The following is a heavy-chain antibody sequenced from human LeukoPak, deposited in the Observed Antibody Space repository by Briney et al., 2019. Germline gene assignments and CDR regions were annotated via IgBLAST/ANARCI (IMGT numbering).Heavy chain of an antibody. D-gene: IGHD4-17*01. CDR3: AADRDYGDYSGYYGMDV. CDR1: GFTFTSSA. J-gene: IGHJ6*02. Sequence: SVKVSCKASGFTFTSSAVQWVRQARGQRLEWIGWIVAGSGNTNYAQKFQERVTITRDMSTSTAYMELSSLRSEDTAVHYCAADRDYGDYSGYYGMDVWGQGTTVTVSS. CDR2: IVAGSGNT. V-gene: IGHV1-58*01.